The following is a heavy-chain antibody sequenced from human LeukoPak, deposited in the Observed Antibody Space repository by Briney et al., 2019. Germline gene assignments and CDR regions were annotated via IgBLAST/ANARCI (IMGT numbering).Heavy chain of an antibody. V-gene: IGHV4-38-2*02. CDR1: GYSISSGYY. J-gene: IGHJ6*03. Sequence: SETLSLTCTVSGYSISSGYYCGWIRQPAGKGLEWIGSNHYSGSTNYNPSLKSRVTISVDTSKNQFSLKLSSVTAADTAVYYCARGYCSGGSCYSYYYYNYMDVWGKGTTVTVSS. CDR3: ARGYCSGGSCYSYYYYNYMDV. CDR2: NHYSGST. D-gene: IGHD2-15*01.